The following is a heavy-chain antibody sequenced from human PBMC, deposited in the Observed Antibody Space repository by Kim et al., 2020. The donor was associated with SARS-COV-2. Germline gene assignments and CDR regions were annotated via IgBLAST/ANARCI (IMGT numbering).Heavy chain of an antibody. CDR2: LHYSGGS. CDR3: MRHVGGNKYYFDF. Sequence: SETLSLTCSVSGASISTGDVWWGWVRQPPGKGLEWLGSLHYSGGSHYNPSLSSRVSGYVDRSDNNFVLTLSSVTAADTAVYFCMRHVGGNKYYFDFWGQGTLVTVSS. J-gene: IGHJ4*02. V-gene: IGHV4-39*01. D-gene: IGHD3-16*01. CDR1: GASISTGDVW.